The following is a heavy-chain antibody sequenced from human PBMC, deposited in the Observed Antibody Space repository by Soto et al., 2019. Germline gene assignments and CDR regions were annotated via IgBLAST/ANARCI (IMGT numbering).Heavy chain of an antibody. J-gene: IGHJ4*02. V-gene: IGHV3-7*01. CDR1: GFTFSSYW. CDR2: IKQDGGAK. D-gene: IGHD3-9*01. CDR3: ARPRGYDTLTGYPYYFDY. Sequence: GGSLRLSCAASGFTFSSYWMSWVRQAPGKGLEWVANIKQDGGAKYYVDSVKGRFSISRDNAKNSLYLQMDSLRAEDTAAYYCARPRGYDTLTGYPYYFDYWGQSTQVTVSS.